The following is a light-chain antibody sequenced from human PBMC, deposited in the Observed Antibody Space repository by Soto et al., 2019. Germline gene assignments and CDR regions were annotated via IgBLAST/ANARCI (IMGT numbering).Light chain of an antibody. J-gene: IGLJ2*01. Sequence: QSALTQPASVSGSPGQSITISCTGTSSDVGGYNYVSWYRQYPGKAPKLMIYDVSNRPSGVSNRFSGSKSGNTASLTISGLQAEDEADYYCSSYTSSSTPHVVFGGGTKLTVL. CDR3: SSYTSSSTPHVV. V-gene: IGLV2-14*01. CDR1: SSDVGGYNY. CDR2: DVS.